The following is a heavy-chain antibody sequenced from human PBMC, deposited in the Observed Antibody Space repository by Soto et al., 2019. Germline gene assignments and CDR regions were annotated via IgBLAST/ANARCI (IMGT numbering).Heavy chain of an antibody. D-gene: IGHD2-2*01. CDR1: GYTFSNYG. Sequence: QVQLVQSGGEVKRPGASVKVSCKTSGYTFSNYGITWVRPAPGQTLEWLGWISLYSDGTNYAQKFQGRVSMTTDTSTTTAYMELRSLRSDDTAVYYCAIVVPGAEAWFGPWGQGTLVTVSS. J-gene: IGHJ5*02. CDR2: ISLYSDGT. CDR3: AIVVPGAEAWFGP. V-gene: IGHV1-18*01.